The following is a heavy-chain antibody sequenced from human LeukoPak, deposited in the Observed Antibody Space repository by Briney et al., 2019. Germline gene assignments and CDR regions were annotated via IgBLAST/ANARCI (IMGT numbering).Heavy chain of an antibody. CDR3: ARTYYDTLTGFHPGAFDI. J-gene: IGHJ3*02. CDR2: IYYSGST. D-gene: IGHD3-9*01. CDR1: GGSISSSSYY. Sequence: PSETLSLTCTVSGGSISSSSYYWGWIRQPPGKGLEWIGSIYYSGSTYYNPSLKSRITISVDTSKIQFSLKLSSVTAADTAVYYCARTYYDTLTGFHPGAFDIWGQGTMVTVSS. V-gene: IGHV4-39*07.